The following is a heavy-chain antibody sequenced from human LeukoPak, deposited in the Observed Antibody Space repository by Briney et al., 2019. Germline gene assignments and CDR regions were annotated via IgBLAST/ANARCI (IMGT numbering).Heavy chain of an antibody. CDR2: IYPGDSDT. V-gene: IGHV5-51*01. Sequence: GESLKISCKGSGYSFTSYWIGWVRQMAGKGLEWMGIIYPGDSDTRYSPSFQGQVAISADKSISTAYLQWSSLKASDTAMYYCASYYSSSRYDAFDIWGQGTMVTVSS. CDR3: ASYYSSSRYDAFDI. J-gene: IGHJ3*02. CDR1: GYSFTSYW. D-gene: IGHD6-13*01.